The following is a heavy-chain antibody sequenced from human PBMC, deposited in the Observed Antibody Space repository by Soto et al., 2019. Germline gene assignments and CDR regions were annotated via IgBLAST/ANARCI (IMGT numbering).Heavy chain of an antibody. D-gene: IGHD5-12*01. Sequence: HPXGSLRLSCAATGFAFSTYGMHWVRQAPGKGREWVAAISYDGNEKYYADSLQGRFTISRDNSKNALYLQVNSLRGEDTAVYYCAKEKFRRGPNPMYAMDIWGQGTTVTVS. CDR2: ISYDGNEK. J-gene: IGHJ6*02. V-gene: IGHV3-30*18. CDR3: AKEKFRRGPNPMYAMDI. CDR1: GFAFSTYG.